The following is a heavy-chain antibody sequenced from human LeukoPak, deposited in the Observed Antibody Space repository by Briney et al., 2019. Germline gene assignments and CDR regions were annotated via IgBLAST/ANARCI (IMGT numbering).Heavy chain of an antibody. CDR3: ARAAAGGDDPFDV. CDR2: MNPNNDNA. J-gene: IGHJ3*01. Sequence: ASVKVSCKASGYTFKNYDINWVRQAPGHGLEWMAWMNPNNDNAGSAQKFQGRVTMTRDTSINTAYMELSSLRSDDTGVYYCARAAAGGDDPFDVWGQGSLIIVSS. D-gene: IGHD6-25*01. V-gene: IGHV1-8*01. CDR1: GYTFKNYD.